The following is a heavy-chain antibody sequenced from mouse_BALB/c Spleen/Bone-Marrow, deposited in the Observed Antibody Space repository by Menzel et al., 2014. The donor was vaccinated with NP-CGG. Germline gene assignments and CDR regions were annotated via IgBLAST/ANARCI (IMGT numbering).Heavy chain of an antibody. V-gene: IGHV1-67*01. D-gene: IGHD1-1*01. CDR1: GYKFTDYA. CDR3: AKNFYGSAYFDF. J-gene: IGHJ2*01. CDR2: ISTYSGNT. Sequence: VQLQQSGPELVRPGVSVKISCKGSGYKFTDYAMHWVKQSHAKSLEWIGLISTYSGNTHYNQKFKGKATMTVDKSSSTAYMELARLTPEYSAIYYCAKNFYGSAYFDFWGQGSTLTVSS.